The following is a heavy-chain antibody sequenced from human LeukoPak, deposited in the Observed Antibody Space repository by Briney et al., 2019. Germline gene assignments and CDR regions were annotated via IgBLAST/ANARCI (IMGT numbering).Heavy chain of an antibody. J-gene: IGHJ6*03. V-gene: IGHV4-39*02. CDR2: IYYSGST. CDR1: GGSISSSSYY. CDR3: SRDVIVGTIFGVVIGDCYMDV. Sequence: SETLSLTCTVSGGSISSSSYYWGWIRQPPGKGLEWIGSIYYSGSTYYNPSLKSRVTISVDTSKNQFSLKLSSVTAADTAVYYCSRDVIVGTIFGVVIGDCYMDVWGKGTTVTVSS. D-gene: IGHD3-3*01.